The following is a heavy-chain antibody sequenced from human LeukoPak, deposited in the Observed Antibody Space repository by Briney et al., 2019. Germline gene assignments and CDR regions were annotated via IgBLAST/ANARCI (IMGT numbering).Heavy chain of an antibody. V-gene: IGHV4-4*07. CDR3: ARHRGSPYYFDY. CDR2: IFTSGST. CDR1: GGSIISYY. Sequence: SETLSLPCTVSGGSIISYYWSWIRQPAGKGLEWIGRIFTSGSTSYNPSLKSRVTMSVDTSKNQFSLRLSSVTAADTAVYYCARHRGSPYYFDYWGQGTLVTVSS. D-gene: IGHD1-26*01. J-gene: IGHJ4*02.